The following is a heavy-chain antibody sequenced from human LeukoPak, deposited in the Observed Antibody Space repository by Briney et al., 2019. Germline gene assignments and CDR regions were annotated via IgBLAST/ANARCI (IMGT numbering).Heavy chain of an antibody. Sequence: AGGSPRLSCAASGFTFSSYAMSWVRQAPGKGLEWVSAISGSGGSTYYADSVKGRFTISRDNSKNTLYLQMNSLRAEDTAVYYCAKDRYCSSTSCYLDYWGQGTLVTVSS. CDR2: ISGSGGST. V-gene: IGHV3-23*01. D-gene: IGHD2-2*01. CDR3: AKDRYCSSTSCYLDY. CDR1: GFTFSSYA. J-gene: IGHJ4*02.